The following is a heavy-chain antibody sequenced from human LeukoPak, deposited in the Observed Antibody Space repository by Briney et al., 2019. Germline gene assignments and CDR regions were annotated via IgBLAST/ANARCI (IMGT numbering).Heavy chain of an antibody. J-gene: IGHJ4*02. V-gene: IGHV3-72*01. CDR1: GFTFSDHF. D-gene: IGHD6-19*01. CDR3: VRVGSVAGSDYLDY. CDR2: SRNKAKSYTT. Sequence: GGSLRLSCAVSGFTFSDHFLDWVRQAPGKGLEWVGRSRNKAKSYTTEYAASVKGRFTIPRDDSKNSLYLQMNSLKTEDTAVYYCVRVGSVAGSDYLDYWGQGTLVTVSS.